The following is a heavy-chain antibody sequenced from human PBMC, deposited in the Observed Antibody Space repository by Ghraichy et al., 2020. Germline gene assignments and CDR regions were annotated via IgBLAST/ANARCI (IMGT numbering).Heavy chain of an antibody. CDR2: ISSSTRYI. J-gene: IGHJ6*02. CDR1: GLMFSPNT. CDR3: SRGGGAGTPVLYHMDV. V-gene: IGHV3-21*01. Sequence: GGSLRLSCVASGLMFSPNTMNWVRQAPGKGLEWVSSISSSTRYIYYADSVKGRFTISRDNAQNSLYLQMNGLRAEDTAVYYCSRGGGAGTPVLYHMDVWGLGTTVTVSS. D-gene: IGHD6-19*01.